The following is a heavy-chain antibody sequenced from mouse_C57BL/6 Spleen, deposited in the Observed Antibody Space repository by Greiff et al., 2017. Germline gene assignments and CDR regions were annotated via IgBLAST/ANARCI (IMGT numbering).Heavy chain of an antibody. J-gene: IGHJ2*01. CDR2: IDPSDSYT. CDR1: GYTFTSYW. D-gene: IGHD1-1*01. V-gene: IGHV1-50*01. Sequence: QVQLQQSGAELVKPGASVKLSCKASGYTFTSYWMQWVKQRPGQGLEWIGEIDPSDSYTNYNQKFKGKATLTVDTSSSTAYMQLSSLTSEDSAVYYCARFTTVVATRIGFDYWGQGTTLTVSS. CDR3: ARFTTVVATRIGFDY.